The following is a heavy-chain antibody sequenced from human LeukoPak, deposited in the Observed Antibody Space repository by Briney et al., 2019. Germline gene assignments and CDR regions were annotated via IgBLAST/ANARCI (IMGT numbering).Heavy chain of an antibody. Sequence: PGGSLRLSCAASGFTFSDYYMSWIRQAPGKGLEWVGEINHSGSTNYNPSLKSRVTISVDTSKNQLSLKLSSVTAADTAVYYCARDGGTYYYDSSGSDDAFDIWGQGTMVTVSS. V-gene: IGHV4-34*01. CDR3: ARDGGTYYYDSSGSDDAFDI. D-gene: IGHD3-22*01. CDR1: GFTFSDYY. J-gene: IGHJ3*02. CDR2: INHSGST.